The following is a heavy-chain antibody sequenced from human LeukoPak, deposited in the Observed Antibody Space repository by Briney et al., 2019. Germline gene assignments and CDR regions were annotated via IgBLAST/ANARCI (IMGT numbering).Heavy chain of an antibody. J-gene: IGHJ4*02. Sequence: WASVKVSCKASGFTFSGSAVQWVRQARGQPLEWLGWIIVDSGKTQYQQRLQQRVTNTRDMSTSTAYMELSSLTPEDTAVYYCAADSTPMVRGFLIAFAYWGQGAQVTVSS. CDR1: GFTFSGSA. CDR3: AADSTPMVRGFLIAFAY. V-gene: IGHV1-58*01. D-gene: IGHD3-10*01. CDR2: IIVDSGKT.